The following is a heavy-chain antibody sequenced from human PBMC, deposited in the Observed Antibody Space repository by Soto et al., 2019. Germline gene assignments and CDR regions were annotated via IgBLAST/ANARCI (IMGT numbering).Heavy chain of an antibody. V-gene: IGHV3-23*01. D-gene: IGHD1-26*01. CDR2: ISGSGGST. Sequence: EVQLLESGGGLVQPGGSLRLSCAASGFTFSSYAMRWVRQAPVKGLEWVSAISGSGGSTYYADSVKGRFTISRDNSKNTLYLQMNILGAADTAVYYSTRRGSGSYYAYWGQATLVTASS. CDR3: TRRGSGSYYAY. CDR1: GFTFSSYA. J-gene: IGHJ4*02.